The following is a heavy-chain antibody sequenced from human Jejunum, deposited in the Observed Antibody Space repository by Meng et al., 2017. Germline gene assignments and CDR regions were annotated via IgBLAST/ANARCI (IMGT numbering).Heavy chain of an antibody. CDR1: GYTFTHYH. J-gene: IGHJ4*02. V-gene: IGHV1-2*06. CDR2: IHPNSGDT. CDR3: IREGCNAGSCFYY. D-gene: IGHD2-15*01. Sequence: ASVKVSCKASGYTFTHYHMHWVRQAPGQGLEWMGRIHPNSGDTNYAQKFQGRVTMTGDTSIATVYMELTSLRSDDTAVFYCIREGCNAGSCFYYWGQGTQVTVSS.